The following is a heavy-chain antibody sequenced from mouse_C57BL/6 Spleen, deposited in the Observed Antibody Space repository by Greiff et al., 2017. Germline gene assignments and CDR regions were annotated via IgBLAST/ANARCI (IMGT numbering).Heavy chain of an antibody. J-gene: IGHJ4*01. D-gene: IGHD1-1*01. CDR2: ISSGSSTI. CDR1: GFTFSDYG. V-gene: IGHV5-17*01. CDR3: ARGKYYGSSPYYAMDY. Sequence: EVKLVESGGGLVKPGGSLKLSCAASGFTFSDYGMHWVRQAPEKGLEWVAYISSGSSTIYYADTVKGRFTISRDNAKNTLFLQMTSLRSEDTAMYYCARGKYYGSSPYYAMDYWGQGTSVTVSS.